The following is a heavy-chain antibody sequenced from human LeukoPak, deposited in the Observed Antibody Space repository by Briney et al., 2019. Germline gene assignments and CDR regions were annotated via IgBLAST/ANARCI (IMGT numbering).Heavy chain of an antibody. D-gene: IGHD3-22*01. J-gene: IGHJ6*02. V-gene: IGHV7-4-1*02. CDR3: ARDYYDSSGYLFYYYYYGMDV. Sequence: ASVTVSCKASGYTFTSYAMNWVRQAPGQGLEWMGWINTNTGNPTYAQGFTGRFVFSLDTSVSTAYLQISSLKAEDTAVYYCARDYYDSSGYLFYYYYYGMDVWGQGTTVTVSS. CDR1: GYTFTSYA. CDR2: INTNTGNP.